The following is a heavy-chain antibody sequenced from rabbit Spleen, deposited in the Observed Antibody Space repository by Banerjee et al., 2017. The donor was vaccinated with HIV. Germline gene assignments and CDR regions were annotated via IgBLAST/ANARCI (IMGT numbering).Heavy chain of an antibody. CDR1: GFSFSGSYY. CDR2: IYAGSSGST. J-gene: IGHJ4*01. D-gene: IGHD5-1*01. CDR3: ARSTNLGGADHLYL. V-gene: IGHV1S45*01. Sequence: QEQLEESGGDLVKPGASLTLTCTPSGFSFSGSYYMCWVRQAPGKGLQWVACIYAGSSGSTYYASWVNGRFTISKTSSTTVTLQMTSLTAADTATYFCARSTNLGGADHLYLWGPGTLVTVS.